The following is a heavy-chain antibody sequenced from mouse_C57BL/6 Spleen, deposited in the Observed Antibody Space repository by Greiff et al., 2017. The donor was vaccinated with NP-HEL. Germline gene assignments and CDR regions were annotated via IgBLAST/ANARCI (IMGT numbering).Heavy chain of an antibody. J-gene: IGHJ1*03. V-gene: IGHV1-64*01. CDR2: IHPNSGST. CDR1: GYTFTSYW. Sequence: QVQLQQPGAELVKPGASVKLSCKASGYTFTSYWMHWVKQRPGQGLEWIGMIHPNSGSTNYNEKFKSKATLTVDKSSSTAYMQLSSLTSEDSAVYYCARWGTTVVVHWYFDVWGTGTTVTVSS. CDR3: ARWGTTVVVHWYFDV. D-gene: IGHD1-1*01.